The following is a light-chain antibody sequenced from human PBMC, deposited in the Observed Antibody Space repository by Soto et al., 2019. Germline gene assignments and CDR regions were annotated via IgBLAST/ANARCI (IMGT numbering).Light chain of an antibody. CDR3: QSYDSSRSGVV. CDR2: GNS. Sequence: QSVLTQPPSVSGAPGQKVTISCTGSSSNIGAGYDVQWYKQLPGTAPKLLIYGNSNRPSGVPDRFSGSKSGTSASLAITGLQAEDEADYYCQSYDSSRSGVVFGGGTKLTVL. J-gene: IGLJ3*02. CDR1: SSNIGAGYD. V-gene: IGLV1-40*01.